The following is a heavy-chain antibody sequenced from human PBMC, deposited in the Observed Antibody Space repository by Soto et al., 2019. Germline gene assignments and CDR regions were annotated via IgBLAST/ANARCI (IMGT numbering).Heavy chain of an antibody. J-gene: IGHJ4*02. CDR2: VNPIVSMS. CDR1: GDTFNFYS. CDR3: ASSYGSGYRAFDF. D-gene: IGHD3-10*01. V-gene: IGHV1-69*02. Sequence: QVQLVQSGAEVKRPGSSVKVSCKASGDTFNFYSINWVRQAPGLGLEWMGRVNPIVSMSNYAQKFQGRVAMPADYSTSTLYRELSRLRSEDTAIYYCASSYGSGYRAFDFWGQGALFTVSS.